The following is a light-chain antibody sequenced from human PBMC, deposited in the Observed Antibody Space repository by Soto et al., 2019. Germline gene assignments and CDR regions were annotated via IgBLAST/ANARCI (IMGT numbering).Light chain of an antibody. Sequence: DIQMTQSPSSLSASVGDRVTITCRASQSISTYLNWYQHKSGKAPNLLIYGASRLQSGVPSRFSSSGSGTDFTLTINSLQPEDFATYYCQQSHSAPYTFGQGTKMEIK. CDR3: QQSHSAPYT. CDR2: GAS. V-gene: IGKV1-39*01. J-gene: IGKJ2*01. CDR1: QSISTY.